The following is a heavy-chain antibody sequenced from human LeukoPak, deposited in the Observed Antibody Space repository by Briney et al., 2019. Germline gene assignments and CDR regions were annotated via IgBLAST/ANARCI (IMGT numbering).Heavy chain of an antibody. CDR2: IHYSGST. V-gene: IGHV4-39*01. D-gene: IGHD2-8*01. Sequence: PSETLSLTCSVSGDYITTNNYYWGWIRQPPGKGLEWIGNIHYSGSTYYSPSLKNRVTISVDTSKNQFSLRLKSVTAADTAVYYCWRPHCSNSVCSSSRVDFWGQGTLVTVSS. J-gene: IGHJ4*02. CDR3: WRPHCSNSVCSSSRVDF. CDR1: GDYITTNNYY.